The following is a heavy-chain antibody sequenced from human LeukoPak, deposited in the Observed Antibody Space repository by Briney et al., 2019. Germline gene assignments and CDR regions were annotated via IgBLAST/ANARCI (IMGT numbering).Heavy chain of an antibody. J-gene: IGHJ4*02. Sequence: ASVKVSCKASGFTFTDYYLHWVRQAPGQGLEWMGRIILNGGATSYAQKFQGRVTLTRDTSISTAYMELIRQTSDDTAVYYCATGGGNHNFDYWGQGTLVTVSS. CDR1: GFTFTDYY. V-gene: IGHV1-2*06. D-gene: IGHD1-14*01. CDR2: IILNGGAT. CDR3: ATGGGNHNFDY.